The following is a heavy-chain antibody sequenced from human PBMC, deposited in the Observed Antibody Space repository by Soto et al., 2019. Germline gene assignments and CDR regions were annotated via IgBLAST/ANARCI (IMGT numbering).Heavy chain of an antibody. CDR2: ISGSGGST. Sequence: PGGSLRLSCAASGFTFSTYAMSRVRQAPGKGLEWVSAISGSGGSTYYADSVKGRFTIFRDNSNNTLSLQMNSLRSEDTAVYYCARSIVVVTALDYWGQGTPVTVSS. J-gene: IGHJ4*02. D-gene: IGHD2-21*02. CDR1: GFTFSTYA. CDR3: ARSIVVVTALDY. V-gene: IGHV3-23*01.